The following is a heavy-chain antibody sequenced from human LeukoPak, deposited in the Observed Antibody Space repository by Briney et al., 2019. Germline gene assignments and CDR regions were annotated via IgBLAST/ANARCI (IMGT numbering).Heavy chain of an antibody. D-gene: IGHD3-22*01. CDR2: IRYDGSNK. J-gene: IGHJ4*02. CDR1: GFTFSSYG. CDR3: ARDYYDSSGTIDY. Sequence: GGALRLSCAASGFTFSSYGMHWVRQAPGKGLEGVAFIRYDGSNKYYADSVKGRFTISIDNSKNTLYLQMNSLRAEDTAVYYCARDYYDSSGTIDYWGQGTLVTVSS. V-gene: IGHV3-30*02.